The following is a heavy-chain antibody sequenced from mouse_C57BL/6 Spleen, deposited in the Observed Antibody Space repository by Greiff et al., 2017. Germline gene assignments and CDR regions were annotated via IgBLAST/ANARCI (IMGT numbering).Heavy chain of an antibody. CDR1: GFSLTSYG. D-gene: IGHD2-4*01. V-gene: IGHV2-4*01. CDR2: IWSGGST. Sequence: QVQLKESGPGLVQPSQSLSITCTVSGFSLTSYGVHWVRQPPGKGLEWLGVIWSGGSTDYNAAFISRLSISKDNSKSQVFFKRNSLQADDTAIYYCAKLYYDYDDWYFDVWGTGTTVTVSS. J-gene: IGHJ1*03. CDR3: AKLYYDYDDWYFDV.